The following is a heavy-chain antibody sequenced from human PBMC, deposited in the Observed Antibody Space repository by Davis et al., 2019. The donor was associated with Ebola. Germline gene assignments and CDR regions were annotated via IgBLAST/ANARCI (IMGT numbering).Heavy chain of an antibody. D-gene: IGHD5-18*01. Sequence: PGGSLRLSCKGSGYSFTSYWIGWVRQMPGKGLEWMGRIDPSDSYTNYSPSFQGHVTISADKSISTAYLQWSSLKASDTAMYYCARHVDTAMALDYWGQGTLVTVSS. CDR2: IDPSDSYT. V-gene: IGHV5-10-1*01. CDR3: ARHVDTAMALDY. J-gene: IGHJ4*02. CDR1: GYSFTSYW.